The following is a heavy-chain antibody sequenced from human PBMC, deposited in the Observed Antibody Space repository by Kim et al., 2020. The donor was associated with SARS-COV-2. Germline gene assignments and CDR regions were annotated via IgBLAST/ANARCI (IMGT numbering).Heavy chain of an antibody. Sequence: SETLSLTCTVSGGSISSYYWSWIRQPPGKGLEWIGYIYYSGSTNYNPSLKSRVTISVDTSKNQFSLKLSSVTAADTAVYYCARVGYCSGGSCLPVDVWGQGTTVTVSS. V-gene: IGHV4-59*13. D-gene: IGHD2-15*01. CDR2: IYYSGST. CDR3: ARVGYCSGGSCLPVDV. J-gene: IGHJ6*02. CDR1: GGSISSYY.